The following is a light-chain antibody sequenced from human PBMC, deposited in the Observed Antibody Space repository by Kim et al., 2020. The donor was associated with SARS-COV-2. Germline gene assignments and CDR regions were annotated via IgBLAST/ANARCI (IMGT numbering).Light chain of an antibody. CDR2: DAS. CDR1: QSVSSSY. Sequence: SPGERATLSCGASQSVSSSYLAWYQQKPGLAPRLLIYDASSRATGIPDRFSCSGSGTDFTLTISRLEPEDFAVYYCQQYGSSPPYTFGQGTKLEI. V-gene: IGKV3D-20*01. J-gene: IGKJ2*01. CDR3: QQYGSSPPYT.